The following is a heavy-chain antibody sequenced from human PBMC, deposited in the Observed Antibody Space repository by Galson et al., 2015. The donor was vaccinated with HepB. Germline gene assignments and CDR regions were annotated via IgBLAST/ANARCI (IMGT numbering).Heavy chain of an antibody. V-gene: IGHV3-23*01. CDR1: GFTFITYS. CDR2: IGGGNNGNT. D-gene: IGHD3-22*01. J-gene: IGHJ6*02. CDR3: SRDLASSGYHYENDMDV. Sequence: SLRLSCAASGFTFITYSMSWVRQAPGKGLEWVSLIGGGNNGNTHYADSVKGRFTISRDNSKNTVFLQMSDLRVEDTAVYYCSRDLASSGYHYENDMDVWGLGNPGHRLL.